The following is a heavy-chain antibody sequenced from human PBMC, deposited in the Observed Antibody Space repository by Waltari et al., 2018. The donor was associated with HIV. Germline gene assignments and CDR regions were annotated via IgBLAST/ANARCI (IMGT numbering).Heavy chain of an antibody. V-gene: IGHV4-39*01. CDR1: GATFSTRSYY. Sequence: QLQLQDSGPGLVKPSETLSLTCTVSGATFSTRSYYWGLIRRPPGKGLEWIGSVYYSWSTYYNPSLKSRVTISIDTSKNQFSLKLSSVTAADTAVYYCVAGYYGRGDYWGQGTLVTVSS. J-gene: IGHJ4*02. CDR2: VYYSWST. D-gene: IGHD3-3*01. CDR3: VAGYYGRGDY.